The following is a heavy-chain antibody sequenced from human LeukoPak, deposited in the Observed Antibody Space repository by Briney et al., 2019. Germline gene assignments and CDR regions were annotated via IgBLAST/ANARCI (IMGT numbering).Heavy chain of an antibody. CDR3: AKEASAVEYEGVFDP. D-gene: IGHD3-10*01. Sequence: GGSLRLSCAASGFTFDDYAMHWVRQAPGKGLEWVSGISWNSGSIGYADSVKGRFTISRDNAKNSLYLQMNGLRAEDTALYYCAKEASAVEYEGVFDPWGQGTLVTVSS. CDR2: ISWNSGSI. J-gene: IGHJ5*02. V-gene: IGHV3-9*01. CDR1: GFTFDDYA.